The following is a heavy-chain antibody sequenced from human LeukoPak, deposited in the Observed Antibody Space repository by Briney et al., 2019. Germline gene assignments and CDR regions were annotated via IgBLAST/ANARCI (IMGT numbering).Heavy chain of an antibody. J-gene: IGHJ6*02. V-gene: IGHV4-59*01. CDR3: ARDPHAGMDV. CDR1: GGSITGYY. CDR2: IYYSGST. Sequence: PSETLSLTCTVSGGSITGYYWTWIRQSPGKGLEWIGYIYYSGSTNYNPSLKSRVTISVDMSKNQFSLKLSSVTAADTAMYYCARDPHAGMDVWGQGTTVTVS.